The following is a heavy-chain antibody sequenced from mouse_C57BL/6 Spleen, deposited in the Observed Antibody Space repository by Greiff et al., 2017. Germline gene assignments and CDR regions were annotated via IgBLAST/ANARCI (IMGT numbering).Heavy chain of an antibody. CDR3: ARHEDPGSSYWYFDV. Sequence: VQLQESGAELVKPGASVKLSCKASGYTFTEYTIHWVKQRSGQGLEWIGWFYPGSGSIKYNEKFKDKATLTADKSYSTVFMERSRLTSEDSAVYFCARHEDPGSSYWYFDVWGTGTTVTVSS. J-gene: IGHJ1*03. CDR1: GYTFTEYT. D-gene: IGHD1-1*01. CDR2: FYPGSGSI. V-gene: IGHV1-62-2*01.